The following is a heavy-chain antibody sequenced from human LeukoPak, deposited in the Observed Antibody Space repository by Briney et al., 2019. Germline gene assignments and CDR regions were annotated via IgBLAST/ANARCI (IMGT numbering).Heavy chain of an antibody. D-gene: IGHD3-3*01. CDR2: ISYDGSNK. J-gene: IGHJ4*02. V-gene: IGHV3-30-3*01. CDR1: GFTFSSYA. Sequence: GGSLRLSCAASGFTFSSYAMHWVRQAPGKGLEWVAVISYDGSNKYHADSVKGRFTISRDNSKNTLYLQMNSLRAEDTAVYYCAREATIVGFDYWGQGTLVTVSS. CDR3: AREATIVGFDY.